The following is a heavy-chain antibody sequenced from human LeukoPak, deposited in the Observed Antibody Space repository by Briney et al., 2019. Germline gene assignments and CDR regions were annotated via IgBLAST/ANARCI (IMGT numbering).Heavy chain of an antibody. D-gene: IGHD6-19*01. J-gene: IGHJ4*02. Sequence: GGSLRLSCAASGFTFDDSAMHWVRQTPGKGLEWVSLISGDGGRTYYADSMKGRFTISRDNSKNSPYLQMNSLRTEDTAVYYCAKDGAYRSGWYSGFDYWGQGTLVTVSS. CDR3: AKDGAYRSGWYSGFDY. V-gene: IGHV3-43*02. CDR1: GFTFDDSA. CDR2: ISGDGGRT.